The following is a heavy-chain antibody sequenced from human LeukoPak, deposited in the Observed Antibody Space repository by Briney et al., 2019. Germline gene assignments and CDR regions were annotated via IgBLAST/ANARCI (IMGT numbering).Heavy chain of an antibody. J-gene: IGHJ4*02. CDR3: ARVDGYYYGSGSFLPYYFDY. V-gene: IGHV1-18*04. CDR1: GYTFTSYG. CDR2: ISAYNGNT. Sequence: ASVKVSCKVSGYTFTSYGISWVRQAPGQGLEWMGWISAYNGNTNYAQKLQGRVTMTTDTSTSTAYMELRSLRSDDTAVYYCARVDGYYYGSGSFLPYYFDYWGQGTLVTVSS. D-gene: IGHD3-10*01.